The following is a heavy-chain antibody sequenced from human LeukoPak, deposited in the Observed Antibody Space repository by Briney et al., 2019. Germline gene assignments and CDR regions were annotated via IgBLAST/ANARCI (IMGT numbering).Heavy chain of an antibody. CDR2: IIPIFGTA. D-gene: IGHD4-23*01. Sequence: GSSVKVSCKASGGTFISYAISWVRQAPGQGLEWMGGIIPIFGTANYAQKFQGRVTITADESTSTAYMELSSLRSEDTAVYYCARGYVYGGNKHPLLLANWGQGTLVTVSS. CDR3: ARGYVYGGNKHPLLLAN. CDR1: GGTFISYA. J-gene: IGHJ4*02. V-gene: IGHV1-69*01.